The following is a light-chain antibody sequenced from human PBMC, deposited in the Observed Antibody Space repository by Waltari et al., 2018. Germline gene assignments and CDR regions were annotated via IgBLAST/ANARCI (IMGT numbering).Light chain of an antibody. Sequence: QSALTQPASVSGSPGQSISVSCKGTSSDVGGDTYVSWYQHHPGKAPKLLIYDVAKRPSGVSDRFSGSKTGNTASLTISGLRAEDEAFYYCSSYSTTSAVVFGGGTKMTVL. CDR3: SSYSTTSAVV. CDR1: SSDVGGDTY. CDR2: DVA. J-gene: IGLJ2*01. V-gene: IGLV2-14*03.